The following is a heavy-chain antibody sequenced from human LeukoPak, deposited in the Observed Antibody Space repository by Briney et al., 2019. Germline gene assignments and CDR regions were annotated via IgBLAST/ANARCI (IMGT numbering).Heavy chain of an antibody. J-gene: IGHJ4*02. CDR2: IKQDGSEK. CDR3: AKDPSRRTYYYDSSGYYLGRHFDY. D-gene: IGHD3-22*01. Sequence: GGSLRLSCAASGFTFSSYWMSWVRQAPGKGLEWVANIKQDGSEKYYVDSVKGRFTISRDNSKNTLYLQMNSLRAEDTAVYYCAKDPSRRTYYYDSSGYYLGRHFDYWGQGTLVTVSS. V-gene: IGHV3-7*03. CDR1: GFTFSSYW.